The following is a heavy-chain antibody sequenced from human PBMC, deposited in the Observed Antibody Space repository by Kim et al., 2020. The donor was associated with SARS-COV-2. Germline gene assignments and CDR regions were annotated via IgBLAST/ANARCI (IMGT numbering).Heavy chain of an antibody. D-gene: IGHD3-22*01. CDR3: ARVDSSGYYVVDY. J-gene: IGHJ4*02. CDR1: GYTFTGYY. V-gene: IGHV1-2*02. CDR2: INPNSGGT. Sequence: ASVKVSCKASGYTFTGYYMHWVRQAPGQGLEWMGWINPNSGGTNYAQKFQGRVTMTRDTSISTAYMELSRLRSDDTAVYYCARVDSSGYYVVDYWGQGTLVTVSS.